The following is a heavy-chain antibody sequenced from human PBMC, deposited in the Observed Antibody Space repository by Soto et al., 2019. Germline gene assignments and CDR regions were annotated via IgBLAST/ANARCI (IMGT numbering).Heavy chain of an antibody. J-gene: IGHJ6*02. Sequence: SVKVSCKASGGTFSSYAISWLRQAPGQGLEWMGGIIPIFGTANYAQKFQGRVTITADESTSTAYMELSSLRSEDTAVYYCARIELMVVAATLYYYYGMDVWGQGTTVTVSS. D-gene: IGHD2-15*01. V-gene: IGHV1-69*13. CDR1: GGTFSSYA. CDR3: ARIELMVVAATLYYYYGMDV. CDR2: IIPIFGTA.